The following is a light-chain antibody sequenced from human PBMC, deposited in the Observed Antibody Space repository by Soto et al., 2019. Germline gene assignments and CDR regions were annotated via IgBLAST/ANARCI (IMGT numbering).Light chain of an antibody. J-gene: IGLJ1*01. CDR3: NSYSTTSSLYV. V-gene: IGLV2-14*01. CDR1: SSDIGYHTY. CDR2: EVS. Sequence: QSVLTQPASVSGSPGQSITISCTGTSSDIGYHTYVSWYQQHPGKAPKLLIYEVSSRPSGVSGRFSGSKPGNTASLTISGLQAEDEADYYCNSYSTTSSLYVFGAGTKVTVL.